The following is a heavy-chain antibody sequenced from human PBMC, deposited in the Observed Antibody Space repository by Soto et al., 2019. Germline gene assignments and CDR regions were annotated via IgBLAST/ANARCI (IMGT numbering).Heavy chain of an antibody. CDR3: AKDRMLSSWYPLTGEFDY. CDR1: GFTFSSYA. D-gene: IGHD6-13*01. Sequence: GGSLRLSCAASGFTFSSYAMSWVRQAPGKGLEWVSAISGSGGSTYYADSVKGRFTISRDNSKNTLYLQMNSLRAEDTAVYYCAKDRMLSSWYPLTGEFDYWGQGTLVTVSS. CDR2: ISGSGGST. V-gene: IGHV3-23*01. J-gene: IGHJ4*02.